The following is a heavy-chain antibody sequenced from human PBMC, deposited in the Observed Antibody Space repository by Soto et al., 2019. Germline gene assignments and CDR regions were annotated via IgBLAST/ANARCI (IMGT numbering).Heavy chain of an antibody. J-gene: IGHJ4*02. D-gene: IGHD1-1*01. CDR2: ISGGSP. Sequence: EVQLLESGGGLVQPGGSLRLSCAASGFTFSTYAMSWVRQAPGKGLECVSGISGGSPYYADSVRGRFTISRDHSKNTLYLQVNSLRAEDTAVYYCVGGLYKFDSWGQGTPVTVSS. V-gene: IGHV3-23*01. CDR1: GFTFSTYA. CDR3: VGGLYKFDS.